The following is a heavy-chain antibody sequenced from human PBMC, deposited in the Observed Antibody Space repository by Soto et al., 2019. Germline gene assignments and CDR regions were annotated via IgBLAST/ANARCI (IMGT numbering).Heavy chain of an antibody. CDR3: ARGQTPDAVYYYDSSGYTPALNY. CDR2: ISSYNGNT. V-gene: IGHV1-18*01. Sequence: ASVKVSCKASGYTFITYGISWVRQAPGQGLEWMGWISSYNGNTNYAQKLQGRVTITADESTSTAYMELSSLRSEDTAVYYCARGQTPDAVYYYDSSGYTPALNYWGQGTLVTVSS. D-gene: IGHD3-22*01. CDR1: GYTFITYG. J-gene: IGHJ4*02.